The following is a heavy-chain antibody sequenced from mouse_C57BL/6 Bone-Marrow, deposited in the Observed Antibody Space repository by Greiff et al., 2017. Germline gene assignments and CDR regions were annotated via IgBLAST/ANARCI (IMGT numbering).Heavy chain of an antibody. CDR3: ASFSVYYGSYFDY. Sequence: VQLQQPGAELVKPGASVKLSCKASGYTFTSYWMHWVKQRPGQGLEWIGMIHPNSGSTNYNEKFKSKATLTVDKSSSTAYMQLSSLTSEDSAVYYCASFSVYYGSYFDYWGRGTTLTVSA. CDR1: GYTFTSYW. CDR2: IHPNSGST. V-gene: IGHV1-64*01. D-gene: IGHD1-1*01. J-gene: IGHJ2*01.